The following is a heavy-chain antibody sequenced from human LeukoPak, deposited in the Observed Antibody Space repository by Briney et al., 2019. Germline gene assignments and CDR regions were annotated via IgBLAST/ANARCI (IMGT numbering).Heavy chain of an antibody. Sequence: GGSLRLSCAASGFTFSSYAMSWVRQAPGKGLEWVAVIWYDGSNKYYADSVKGRFTISRDNSKNTLYLQMNSLRAEDTAVYYCAKDMGIAAAGTPDYWGQGTLVTVSS. CDR2: IWYDGSNK. CDR1: GFTFSSYA. V-gene: IGHV3-33*06. J-gene: IGHJ4*02. D-gene: IGHD6-13*01. CDR3: AKDMGIAAAGTPDY.